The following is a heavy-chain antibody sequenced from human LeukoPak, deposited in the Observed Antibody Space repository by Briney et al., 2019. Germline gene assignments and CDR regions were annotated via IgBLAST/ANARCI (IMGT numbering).Heavy chain of an antibody. J-gene: IGHJ4*02. D-gene: IGHD1-26*01. CDR2: ISGSGGST. V-gene: IGHV3-23*01. Sequence: GGSLRLSCAASGFTFSSYAMSWVRQAPGKGLEWVSAISGSGGSTYYADSVKGRFTISRDNSKNTLYLQMNSLRVDDTAAYYCATISGSFEYLDYWGQGTLVTVSS. CDR1: GFTFSSYA. CDR3: ATISGSFEYLDY.